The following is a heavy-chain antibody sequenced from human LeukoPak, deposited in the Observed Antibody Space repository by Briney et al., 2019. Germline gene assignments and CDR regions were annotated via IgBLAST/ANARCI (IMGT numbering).Heavy chain of an antibody. Sequence: PGGSLRLSCAASGFTFSSYWMTWVRQAPGKGLEWVANIKQDGSEKYYVDSVKGRFTISRDNAKNSLYLQMNSLRAEDTAVYYCAELGITMIGGVWGKGTTVTISS. CDR1: GFTFSSYW. D-gene: IGHD3-10*02. V-gene: IGHV3-7*01. CDR3: AELGITMIGGV. J-gene: IGHJ6*04. CDR2: IKQDGSEK.